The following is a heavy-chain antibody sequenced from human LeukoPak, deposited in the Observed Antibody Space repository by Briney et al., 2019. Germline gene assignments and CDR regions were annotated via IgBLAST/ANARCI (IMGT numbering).Heavy chain of an antibody. D-gene: IGHD5-18*01. V-gene: IGHV1-2*02. CDR2: INPNSGGT. CDR3: ARGPGVDTAMVTNY. Sequence: GASLKVSCKASGYTFTGYYMHWVRQAPGQGLEWMGWINPNSGGTNYAQKFQGRVTMTRDTSISTAYMELSRLRSDDTAVYYCARGPGVDTAMVTNYWGQGTLVTVSS. CDR1: GYTFTGYY. J-gene: IGHJ4*02.